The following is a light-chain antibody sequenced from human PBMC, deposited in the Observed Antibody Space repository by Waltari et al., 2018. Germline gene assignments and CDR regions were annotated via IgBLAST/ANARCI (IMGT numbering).Light chain of an antibody. CDR2: GAS. Sequence: EIVLTQSPGTLSLSPGERATLSCRASQSVSSSYLALYQQKPGQAPRLLSYGASSRATGIPDRCSGSGSGTDFTLTISRLEPEDFAVYYCQQYGSSPPYTFGQGTKLEIK. J-gene: IGKJ2*01. CDR1: QSVSSSY. CDR3: QQYGSSPPYT. V-gene: IGKV3-20*01.